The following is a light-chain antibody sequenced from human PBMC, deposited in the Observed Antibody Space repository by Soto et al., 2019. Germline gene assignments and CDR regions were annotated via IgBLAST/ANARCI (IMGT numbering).Light chain of an antibody. Sequence: QSALTQPASVSGSPGQSITISCTGTSSDVGGYNYVSWYQQHPGKAPKLMIYEVSNRPSGVSNRFSGSKSGNTDSLTISGLQPEDQADYHCSSYTTSSTHWVFGGGTKVTVL. J-gene: IGLJ3*02. V-gene: IGLV2-14*01. CDR1: SSDVGGYNY. CDR2: EVS. CDR3: SSYTTSSTHWV.